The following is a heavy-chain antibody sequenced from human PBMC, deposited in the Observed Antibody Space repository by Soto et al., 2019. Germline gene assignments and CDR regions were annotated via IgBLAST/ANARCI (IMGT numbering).Heavy chain of an antibody. CDR1: GYTFTGYY. D-gene: IGHD2-15*01. CDR2: INPNSGGT. V-gene: IGHV1-2*02. J-gene: IGHJ4*02. CDR3: ARNRGYGGSDLDY. Sequence: GASVKVSCKASGYTFTGYYMHWVRQAPGQGLEWMGWINPNSGGTNYAQKFQGRVTMTRDASISTAYMELSRLRSDDTAVYYCARNRGYGGSDLDYWGQGTLVTVSS.